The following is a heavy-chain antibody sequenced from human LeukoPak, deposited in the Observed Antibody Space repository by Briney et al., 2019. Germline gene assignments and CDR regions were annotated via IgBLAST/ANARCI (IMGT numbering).Heavy chain of an antibody. Sequence: PGGSLRLSCAASGFTFSSYSMNWVRQAPGKGLEWVSSISSSSSYIYYADSVKGRFTISGDNAKNSLYLQMNSLRAEDTAVYYCARDHLPAYYDILTGTSNWFDPWGQGTLVTVSS. CDR3: ARDHLPAYYDILTGTSNWFDP. CDR1: GFTFSSYS. J-gene: IGHJ5*02. D-gene: IGHD3-9*01. V-gene: IGHV3-21*01. CDR2: ISSSSSYI.